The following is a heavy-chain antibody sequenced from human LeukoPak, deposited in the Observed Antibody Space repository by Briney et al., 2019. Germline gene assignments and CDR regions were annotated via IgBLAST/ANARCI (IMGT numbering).Heavy chain of an antibody. CDR3: ARLGEQLVSILDY. Sequence: PGGSLRLSCAASGFTFSSYAMSWVRQAPGKGLEWVSAIIPSRATYYADSVKGRFTISRDNAKNSLYLQMNSLRAEDTAVYYCARLGEQLVSILDYWGQGTLVTVSS. D-gene: IGHD6-6*01. V-gene: IGHV3-23*01. CDR1: GFTFSSYA. J-gene: IGHJ4*02. CDR2: IIPSRAT.